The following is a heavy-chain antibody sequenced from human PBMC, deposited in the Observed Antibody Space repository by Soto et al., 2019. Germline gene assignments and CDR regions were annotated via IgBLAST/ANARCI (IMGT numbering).Heavy chain of an antibody. Sequence: GGSLRLSCTVSGFAFNNYGINWVRQAPGKGLEWVSSISKSDYTYYSDSVKGRFAISRDNAKSSVSLQMNTLRVEDTAVYYCAREDSIIIPAVSEFWGQGTLVTGLL. CDR1: GFAFNNYG. CDR2: ISKSDYT. CDR3: AREDSIIIPAVSEF. J-gene: IGHJ4*02. D-gene: IGHD2-2*01. V-gene: IGHV3-21*01.